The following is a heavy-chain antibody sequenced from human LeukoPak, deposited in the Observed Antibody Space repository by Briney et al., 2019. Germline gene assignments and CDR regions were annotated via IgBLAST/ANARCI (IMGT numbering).Heavy chain of an antibody. CDR1: GFTFSNYW. CDR3: ARDYDYPWGSYRYDAFDV. J-gene: IGHJ3*01. D-gene: IGHD3-16*02. V-gene: IGHV3-74*01. CDR2: INSDASTT. Sequence: GGSLRLSCAASGFTFSNYWMHWVRQAPGKELVWVSHINSDASTTTYADFVKGRFTISRDNAKNTLYLEMNSLGAEDTAVYYCARDYDYPWGSYRYDAFDVWGQGTVVTVSS.